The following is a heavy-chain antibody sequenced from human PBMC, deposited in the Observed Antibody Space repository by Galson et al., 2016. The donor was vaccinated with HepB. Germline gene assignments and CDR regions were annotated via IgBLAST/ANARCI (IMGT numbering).Heavy chain of an antibody. CDR2: ISTNGINE. CDR3: AKDQGVLRHFDWLTYDAFDM. J-gene: IGHJ3*02. Sequence: SLRLSCAASGFTFSKYALHWVRQAPGKGLEWVAVISTNGINEKYEDSVKGRFTVSRDNSKDTVDLQMNSLRPEDTAVYYCAKDQGVLRHFDWLTYDAFDMWGQGTKVTVSS. CDR1: GFTFSKYA. D-gene: IGHD3-9*01. V-gene: IGHV3-30*18.